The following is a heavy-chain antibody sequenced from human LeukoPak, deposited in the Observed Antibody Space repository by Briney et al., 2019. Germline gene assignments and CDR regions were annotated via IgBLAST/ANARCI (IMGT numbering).Heavy chain of an antibody. CDR1: GGSISSSSYY. J-gene: IGHJ3*02. CDR3: ARLWDYDSSGYSDAFDI. D-gene: IGHD3-22*01. Sequence: SETLSLTCTVSGGSISSSSYYWGWIRQPPGKGLEWIGSIYYSGSTYYNPSLKSRVTISVDTSKNQFSLKLSSVTAADTAVYYCARLWDYDSSGYSDAFDIWGQETMVTVSS. CDR2: IYYSGST. V-gene: IGHV4-39*01.